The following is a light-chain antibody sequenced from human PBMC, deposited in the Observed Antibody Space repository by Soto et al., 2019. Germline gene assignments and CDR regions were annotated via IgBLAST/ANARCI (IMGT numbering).Light chain of an antibody. Sequence: DIQMTQSPSTLSASVGDRVTITCRASQSISSHLAWYQQKAGKAPNLLIYKASALQSGVPSRFSGSGSGTDFTLTISSLQPDDSATYFCQHYDTYPITFGQGTRLEIK. CDR1: QSISSH. CDR2: KAS. V-gene: IGKV1-5*03. CDR3: QHYDTYPIT. J-gene: IGKJ5*01.